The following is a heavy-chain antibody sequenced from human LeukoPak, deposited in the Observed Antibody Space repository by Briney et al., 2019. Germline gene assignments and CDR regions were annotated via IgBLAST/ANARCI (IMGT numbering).Heavy chain of an antibody. CDR1: GLNFRKSW. Sequence: GGSLRLSCAASGLNFRKSWMTRVRQAPGRGLEWVANIKDDGSEKYYVDSVKGRFTISRDNAKNSLYLQMNSLGAEDTAVYYCSNWGDTWGLDFWGQGILVSVSS. J-gene: IGHJ4*02. CDR3: SNWGDTWGLDF. V-gene: IGHV3-7*01. CDR2: IKDDGSEK. D-gene: IGHD7-27*01.